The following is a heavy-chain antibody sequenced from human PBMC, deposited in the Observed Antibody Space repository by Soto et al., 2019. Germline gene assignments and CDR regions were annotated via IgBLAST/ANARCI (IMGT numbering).Heavy chain of an antibody. D-gene: IGHD6-19*01. V-gene: IGHV3-33*01. CDR2: IWYDGSNK. CDR3: ARDHQWLMDY. J-gene: IGHJ4*02. Sequence: PGGSLRLSCASSGFTFSSYGMHWVRQAPGKGLEWVAVIWYDGSNKYYADSVKGRFTISRDNSKNTLCLQMNSLRAEDTAVYYCARDHQWLMDYWGQGTLVTVSS. CDR1: GFTFSSYG.